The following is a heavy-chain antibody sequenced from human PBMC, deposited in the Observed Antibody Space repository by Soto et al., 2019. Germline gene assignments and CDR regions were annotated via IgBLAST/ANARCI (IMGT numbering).Heavy chain of an antibody. CDR3: ALWGELGLSYFDY. CDR2: IIPIFGTA. CDR1: GGTFSSYA. D-gene: IGHD1-26*01. Sequence: SVKVSCKASGGTFSSYAISWVRQAPGQGLEWMGGIIPIFGTANYAQKFQGRVTITADESTSTAYMELSSLRSEDTAVYYCALWGELGLSYFDYWAREPWSPSPQ. J-gene: IGHJ4*02. V-gene: IGHV1-69*13.